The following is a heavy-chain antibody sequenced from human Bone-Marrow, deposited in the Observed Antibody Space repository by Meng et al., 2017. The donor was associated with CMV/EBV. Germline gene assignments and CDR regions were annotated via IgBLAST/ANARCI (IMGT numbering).Heavy chain of an antibody. D-gene: IGHD6-19*01. CDR1: GFTFSNAW. V-gene: IGHV3-30*02. Sequence: GGSLRLSCAASGFTFSNAWMSWVRQAPGKGLEWVAFIRYDGSNKYYADSVKGRFTISRDNSKNTLYLQMNSLRAEDTAVYYCAKEEWIAVAGTPNGWFDPWGQGTLVTVSS. CDR3: AKEEWIAVAGTPNGWFDP. J-gene: IGHJ5*02. CDR2: IRYDGSNK.